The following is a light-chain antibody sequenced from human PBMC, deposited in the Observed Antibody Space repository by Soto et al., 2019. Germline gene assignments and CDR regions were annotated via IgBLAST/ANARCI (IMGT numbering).Light chain of an antibody. J-gene: IGKJ1*01. CDR1: QSISDT. CDR2: SAS. CDR3: QQYSSYWT. Sequence: EIVMTQSPATLSVSPGGRATLSCRASQSISDTLAWYQQKPGQAPRLLIYSASRGATGFPARFSGSGSGTEFTLTISSLQSEDFATYYCQQYSSYWTFGQGTKVDNK. V-gene: IGKV3-15*01.